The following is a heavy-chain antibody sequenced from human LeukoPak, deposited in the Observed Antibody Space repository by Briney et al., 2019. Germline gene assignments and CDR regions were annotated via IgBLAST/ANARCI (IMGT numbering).Heavy chain of an antibody. J-gene: IGHJ3*02. D-gene: IGHD1-26*01. V-gene: IGHV3-48*03. CDR2: ISSSGNTI. CDR1: GFTFTSYE. Sequence: GGSLRLSCAASGFTFTSYEMNWVRQAPGKGLEWVSYISSSGNTIYYADSVKGRFTISRDNAKNSLYLQMNSLRAEGTAVYYCAGSKFSGSYYRSRAFDIWGQGTMVTVSS. CDR3: AGSKFSGSYYRSRAFDI.